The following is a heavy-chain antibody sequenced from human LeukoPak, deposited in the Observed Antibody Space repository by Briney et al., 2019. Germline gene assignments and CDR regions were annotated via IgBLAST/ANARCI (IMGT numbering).Heavy chain of an antibody. CDR2: ISWNSGSI. D-gene: IGHD3-22*01. CDR3: AKDRTPYYYDSSGYYPGVGGPLGY. Sequence: GRSLRLSCAASGFTFDDYAMHWVRQAPGKGLEWVSGISWNSGSIGYANSVKGRFTISRDNAKNSLYLQMNSLRAEDTALYYCAKDRTPYYYDSSGYYPGVGGPLGYWGQGTLVTVSS. CDR1: GFTFDDYA. J-gene: IGHJ4*02. V-gene: IGHV3-9*01.